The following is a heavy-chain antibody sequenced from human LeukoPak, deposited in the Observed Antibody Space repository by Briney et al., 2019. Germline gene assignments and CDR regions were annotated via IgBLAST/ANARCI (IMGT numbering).Heavy chain of an antibody. J-gene: IGHJ3*02. V-gene: IGHV1-18*01. Sequence: ASVKVSCKTSGYTFSTYGIAWVRQAPGQGLEWMGWISAYNGNTNYAQNLQGRVTMTTDTSTSTAYMELRSLTSDDTAVYYCARVGDGLNDGFDIWGQGTMVTVSS. CDR2: ISAYNGNT. CDR1: GYTFSTYG. D-gene: IGHD5-24*01. CDR3: ARVGDGLNDGFDI.